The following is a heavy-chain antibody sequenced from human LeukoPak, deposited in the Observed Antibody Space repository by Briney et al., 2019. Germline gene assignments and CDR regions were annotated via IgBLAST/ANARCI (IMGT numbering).Heavy chain of an antibody. J-gene: IGHJ4*02. D-gene: IGHD6-19*01. CDR1: GFTFSSYS. CDR2: ISGSGATT. CDR3: AKGWLPSFDY. V-gene: IGHV3-23*01. Sequence: GGSLRLSCAASGFTFSSYSMNWVRQAPGKGLDWVSTISGSGATTYYADSLKGRFTMSRDNSRNTLFLQMNSLRAEDTAVYYCAKGWLPSFDYWGQGTLVTVSS.